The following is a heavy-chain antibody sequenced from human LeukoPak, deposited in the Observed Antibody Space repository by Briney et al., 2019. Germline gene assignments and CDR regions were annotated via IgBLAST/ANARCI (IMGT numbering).Heavy chain of an antibody. V-gene: IGHV4-31*03. CDR2: IYYSGST. CDR1: GGSISSGGYY. J-gene: IGHJ4*02. CDR3: ARIYDSSGYSLFHFDY. D-gene: IGHD3-22*01. Sequence: PSETLSLTCTVSGGSISSGGYYWSWIRQHPGKGLEWIGYIYYSGSTYYNPSLKSRVTISVDTSKSQFSLKLSSVTAADTAVYYCARIYDSSGYSLFHFDYWGQGTLVTVSS.